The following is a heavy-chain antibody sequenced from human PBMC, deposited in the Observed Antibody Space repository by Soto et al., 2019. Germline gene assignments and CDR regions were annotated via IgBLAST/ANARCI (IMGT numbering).Heavy chain of an antibody. J-gene: IGHJ4*02. D-gene: IGHD3-22*01. V-gene: IGHV4-34*01. CDR1: GLSFGGYY. Sequence: PSATQSLTCTVYGLSFGGYYWNLIRTPPGKGLEWIGEINHSGSTNYNPSLKSRVTISVDTSKNQFSLKLSSVTAADTAVYYCARGRAYYYDSSGPYYFDYWGQGTLVNVAS. CDR2: INHSGST. CDR3: ARGRAYYYDSSGPYYFDY.